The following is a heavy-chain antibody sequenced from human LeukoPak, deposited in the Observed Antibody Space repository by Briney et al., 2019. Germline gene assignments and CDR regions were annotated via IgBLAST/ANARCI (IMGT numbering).Heavy chain of an antibody. V-gene: IGHV1-2*02. J-gene: IGHJ5*02. Sequence: GASVKVSCKASGYTFTGYYMHWVRQAPGQGLEWMGWINPNSGGTNYAQKFQGRVTMTRDTSISTAYMELSRLRSDDTAVYYCARLWFGELSTVNVYWFDPWGQGTLVTVSS. CDR3: ARLWFGELSTVNVYWFDP. D-gene: IGHD3-10*01. CDR1: GYTFTGYY. CDR2: INPNSGGT.